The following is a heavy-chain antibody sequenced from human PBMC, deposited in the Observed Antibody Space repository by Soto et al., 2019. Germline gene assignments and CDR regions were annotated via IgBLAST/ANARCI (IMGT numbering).Heavy chain of an antibody. CDR2: ISSDTYTQ. V-gene: IGHV3-30*06. CDR3: ARAPTSRFDY. Sequence: PXASLRLSCAASGFTFGTFAMHGVRQAPGKGLEWVAVISSDTYTQYYADSVRGRFTISRDNSKNTLFLQMSSLRTEDTAVYFCARAPTSRFDYWGQGALVTVS. CDR1: GFTFGTFA. J-gene: IGHJ4*02.